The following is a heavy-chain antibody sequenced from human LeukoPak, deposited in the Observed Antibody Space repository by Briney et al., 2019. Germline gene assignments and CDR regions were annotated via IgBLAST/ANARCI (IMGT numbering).Heavy chain of an antibody. D-gene: IGHD6-19*01. CDR3: ARERWYSSGWSGGNSFDY. CDR2: MSYDGTDK. V-gene: IGHV3-30*04. J-gene: IGHJ4*02. CDR1: GFTFSDYV. Sequence: PGGSLRLSCAASGFTFSDYVLHWVRQAPGKGLEWVALMSYDGTDKYYADSVKGRFTISRDNSKNTLYVQMNSLRVEDTAVYYCARERWYSSGWSGGNSFDYWGQGTLVIVSS.